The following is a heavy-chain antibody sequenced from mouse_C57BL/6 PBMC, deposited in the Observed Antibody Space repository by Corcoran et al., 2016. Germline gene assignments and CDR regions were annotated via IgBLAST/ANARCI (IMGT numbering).Heavy chain of an antibody. V-gene: IGHV1-66*01. D-gene: IGHD2-2*01. CDR1: GYSFTSYY. CDR3: AREIYGYHGSVDY. CDR2: IYPGSGNT. Sequence: QVQLQQSGPELVKPGASVKISCKASGYSFTSYYIHWVKQRPGQGLEWIGWIYPGSGNTKYNEKFKGKATLTADTSSSTAYMQLSSLTSEDSAVYYCAREIYGYHGSVDYWGQGTSVTVSS. J-gene: IGHJ4*01.